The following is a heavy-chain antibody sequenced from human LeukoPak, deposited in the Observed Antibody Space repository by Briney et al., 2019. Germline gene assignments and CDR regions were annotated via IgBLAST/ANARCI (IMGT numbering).Heavy chain of an antibody. D-gene: IGHD3-22*01. J-gene: IGHJ4*02. CDR2: INHSGST. CDR1: GGSFSGYY. V-gene: IGHV4-34*01. CDR3: ARATLVYYDSSGYYQT. Sequence: KPSETLSLTCAVYGGSFSGYYWSWIRQPPGKGLEWIGEINHSGSTNYNPSPKSRVTISVDTSKNQFSLKLSSVTAADTAVCYCARATLVYYDSSGYYQTWGQGTLVTVSS.